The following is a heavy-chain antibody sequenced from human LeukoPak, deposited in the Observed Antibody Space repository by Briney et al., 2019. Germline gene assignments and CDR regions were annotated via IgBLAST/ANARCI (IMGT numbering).Heavy chain of an antibody. V-gene: IGHV5-51*01. CDR1: GDRLTNNW. J-gene: IGHJ4*02. CDR3: TRSPDIDILTGYSRYYFDY. Sequence: GESLKISCKISGDRLTNNWIGWVRQVPGKGLEWMGLIYPGNSDTRYSPLFQGQVTLSVDRSISTAYLHWSGLKASDTAIYYCTRSPDIDILTGYSRYYFDYWGQGTLVTVSS. D-gene: IGHD3-9*01. CDR2: IYPGNSDT.